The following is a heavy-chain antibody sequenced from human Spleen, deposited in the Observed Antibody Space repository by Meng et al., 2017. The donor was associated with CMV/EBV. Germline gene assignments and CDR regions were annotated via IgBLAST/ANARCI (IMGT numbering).Heavy chain of an antibody. CDR3: ARGRYCSSTSCPARGNYYYYGMDV. J-gene: IGHJ6*02. CDR2: INHSGST. Sequence: SETLSLTCAVYGWSFSGYYWSWIRQPPGKGLEWIGEINHSGSTNYNPSLKSRVTISVDTSKNQFSLKLSSVTAADTAVYYCARGRYCSSTSCPARGNYYYYGMDVWGQGTTVTVSS. D-gene: IGHD2-2*01. CDR1: GWSFSGYY. V-gene: IGHV4-34*01.